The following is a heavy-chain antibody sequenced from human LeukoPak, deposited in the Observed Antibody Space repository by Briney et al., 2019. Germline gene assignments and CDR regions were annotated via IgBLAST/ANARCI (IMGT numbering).Heavy chain of an antibody. CDR1: GGSFSGYY. J-gene: IGHJ4*02. D-gene: IGHD3-10*01. Sequence: SETLSLTCAVYGGSFSGYYWSWIRQPPGKGLEWIGSIYYSGSTYYNPSLKSRVTISVDTSKNQFSLKLSSVTAADTAVYYCARVRGSGSYYRNLDYWGQGTLVTVSS. V-gene: IGHV4-34*01. CDR3: ARVRGSGSYYRNLDY. CDR2: IYYSGST.